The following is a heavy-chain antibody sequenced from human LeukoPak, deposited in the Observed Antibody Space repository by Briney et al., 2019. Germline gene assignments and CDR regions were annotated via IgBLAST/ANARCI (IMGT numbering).Heavy chain of an antibody. Sequence: SETLSLTCTVSVYSISSGYYWGWIRQPPGKGLEWIGYIYYSGITNYNPSLKSRATISVDTSKNQFSLKLNSVTAADTAVYYCAKRGSNTWSDFDYWGQGTLVTVSS. V-gene: IGHV4-38-2*02. D-gene: IGHD6-13*01. J-gene: IGHJ4*02. CDR2: IYYSGIT. CDR3: AKRGSNTWSDFDY. CDR1: VYSISSGYY.